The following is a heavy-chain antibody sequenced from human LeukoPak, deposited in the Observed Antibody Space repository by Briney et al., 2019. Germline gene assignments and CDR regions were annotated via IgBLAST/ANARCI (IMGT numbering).Heavy chain of an antibody. CDR1: AFIFSNYG. CDR2: ISSIGSTI. CDR3: ARSVVMVGGTRWFDP. V-gene: IGHV3-48*04. J-gene: IGHJ5*02. Sequence: GCSLRLSCAASAFIFSNYGMHWLRQAPGKGLAWVSYISSIGSTIYYAASVKGRFTISRDNAKNSLYLQMNSLRAEDTAVYYCARSVVMVGGTRWFDPWGQGTGVTVAS. D-gene: IGHD2-15*01.